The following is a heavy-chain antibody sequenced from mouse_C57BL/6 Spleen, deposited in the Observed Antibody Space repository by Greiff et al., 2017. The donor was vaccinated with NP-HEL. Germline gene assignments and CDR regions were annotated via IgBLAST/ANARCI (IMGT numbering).Heavy chain of an antibody. CDR1: GYTFTGYW. CDR2: ILPGSGST. Sequence: QVQLQQSGAELMKPGASVKLSCKATGYTFTGYWIEWVKQRPGHGLEWIGEILPGSGSTNYNEKFKGKATFTADTSSNTAYMQLSSLTTEDSAIYYCASSPLLIYYYEEKYFDYWGQGTTLTVSS. D-gene: IGHD1-1*01. J-gene: IGHJ2*01. CDR3: ASSPLLIYYYEEKYFDY. V-gene: IGHV1-9*01.